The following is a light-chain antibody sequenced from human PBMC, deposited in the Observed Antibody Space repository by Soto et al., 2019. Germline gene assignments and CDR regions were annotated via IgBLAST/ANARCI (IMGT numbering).Light chain of an antibody. CDR3: CSYAGTYTLV. CDR2: DVT. V-gene: IGLV2-11*01. Sequence: QSVLTQPRSVSGSPGQSVTFSCIGTSSDIGTYNFVSWYQQYPGKAPKLMIYDVTKRPSGVPHRFSGSKPGNTASLTISGLQAEDEADYYCCSYAGTYTLVFGGGTKGTVL. J-gene: IGLJ3*02. CDR1: SSDIGTYNF.